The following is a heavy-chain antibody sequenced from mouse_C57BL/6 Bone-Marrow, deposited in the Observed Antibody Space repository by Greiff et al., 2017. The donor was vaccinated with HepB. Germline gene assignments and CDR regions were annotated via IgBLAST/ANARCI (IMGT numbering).Heavy chain of an antibody. V-gene: IGHV14-4*01. J-gene: IGHJ3*01. CDR3: SHRARQLRLRSAWCAY. Sequence: EVQLHQSGAELVRPGASVKLSCTASGFNIKDDYMHWVKQRPEQGLEWIGWIDPENGDTEYASKFQGKATITADTSSNTAYLQPSSLTSEDTAVYYGSHRARQLRLRSAWCAYWGQGTLVTVSA. CDR2: IDPENGDT. CDR1: GFNIKDDY. D-gene: IGHD3-2*02.